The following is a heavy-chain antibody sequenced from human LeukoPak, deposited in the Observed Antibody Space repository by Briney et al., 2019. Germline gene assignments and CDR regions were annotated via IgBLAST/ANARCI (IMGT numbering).Heavy chain of an antibody. Sequence: GSLRLSCAASGFTFSDYYMSWIRQPPGKGLEWIGYIYYSGSTDYNPSLNSRVTISLDTSKKQFSLKMSSVTAADTAVYYCARDLSYCSSTSCYGYIDVWGKGTTVTVSS. J-gene: IGHJ6*03. CDR1: GFTFSDYY. D-gene: IGHD2-2*01. V-gene: IGHV4-59*01. CDR3: ARDLSYCSSTSCYGYIDV. CDR2: IYYSGST.